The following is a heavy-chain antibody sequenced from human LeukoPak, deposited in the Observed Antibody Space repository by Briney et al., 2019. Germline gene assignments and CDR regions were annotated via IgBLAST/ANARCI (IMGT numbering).Heavy chain of an antibody. D-gene: IGHD3-3*01. J-gene: IGHJ4*02. CDR3: ARGLKNYDFWSGYLFYFDY. V-gene: IGHV4-59*01. CDR1: GGSISTYF. Sequence: SETLSLTCTVSGGSISTYFWTWIRQPPGKGLEWIGYIHYSGNTNYSPSLKSRVTISVDTPKNQFSLKLTSVTAADTAVYYCARGLKNYDFWSGYLFYFDYWGQGTLVTVSS. CDR2: IHYSGNT.